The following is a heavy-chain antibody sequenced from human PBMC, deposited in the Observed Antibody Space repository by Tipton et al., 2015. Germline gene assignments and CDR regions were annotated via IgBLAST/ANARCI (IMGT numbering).Heavy chain of an antibody. CDR1: GFTFSSYA. Sequence: SLRLSCAASGFTFSSYAMSWVRQAPGKGLEWVSAVATSGDTYYLASVKGRFTISREDAKNSFYLQMNNLRAEDTAVYYCATIMESTILWGRGTLVTVSS. J-gene: IGHJ4*02. V-gene: IGHV3-13*01. D-gene: IGHD5/OR15-5a*01. CDR2: VATSGDT. CDR3: ATIMESTIL.